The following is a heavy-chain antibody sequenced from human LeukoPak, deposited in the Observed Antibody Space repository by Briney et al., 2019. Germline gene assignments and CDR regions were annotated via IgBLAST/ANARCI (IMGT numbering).Heavy chain of an antibody. D-gene: IGHD3-22*01. CDR1: GDSVSSNSAA. J-gene: IGHJ4*02. CDR2: TYYRSKWYN. Sequence: SQTLSLTCAISGDSVSSNSAAWNWIRQSPSRGLEWLGRTYYRSKWYNDYAVSVKSRITINPDTSKNQFSLQLNSVTPEDTAVYYCARASLYYYDSSGYLFDYWGQGTLVTVSS. V-gene: IGHV6-1*01. CDR3: ARASLYYYDSSGYLFDY.